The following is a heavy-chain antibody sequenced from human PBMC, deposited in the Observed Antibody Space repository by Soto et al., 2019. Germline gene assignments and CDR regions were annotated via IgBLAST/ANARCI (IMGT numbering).Heavy chain of an antibody. Sequence: GGSLRLSCSVSGFTFSAYWMHWVRQVPGKGLTWVSRISDDGSTATYADSVKGRFVISRDNAKNSLYLEMNTLRDDDSGLYYCARGPRVSSTGTGAHWGRGTLVTVS. V-gene: IGHV3-74*01. CDR2: ISDDGSTA. J-gene: IGHJ4*02. CDR3: ARGPRVSSTGTGAH. D-gene: IGHD1-1*01. CDR1: GFTFSAYW.